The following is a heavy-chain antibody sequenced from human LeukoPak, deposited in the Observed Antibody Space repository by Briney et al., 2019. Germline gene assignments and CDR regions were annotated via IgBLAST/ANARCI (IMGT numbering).Heavy chain of an antibody. V-gene: IGHV4-61*02. D-gene: IGHD6-13*01. CDR1: GDSISSGSYY. J-gene: IGHJ4*02. Sequence: MASQTLSLTCTVSGDSISSGSYYWSWIRQPAGKGLEWIGRIYTSGNTNYNPSLKSRVTISIDTSKNQFSLKLSSVTAADTAVYYCARAGYSSSWYAGFFDYWGQGTLVTVSS. CDR2: IYTSGNT. CDR3: ARAGYSSSWYAGFFDY.